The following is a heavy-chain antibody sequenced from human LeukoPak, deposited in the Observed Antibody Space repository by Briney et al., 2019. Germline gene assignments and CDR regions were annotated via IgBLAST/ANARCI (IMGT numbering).Heavy chain of an antibody. CDR2: ISGSGGST. V-gene: IGHV3-23*01. CDR3: AKSSAVGFDWLFDY. J-gene: IGHJ4*02. D-gene: IGHD3-9*01. Sequence: PGGSLRLSCAASGFTFSNFWMAWVRQVPGEGPEWVSAISGSGGSTYYADSVKGRFTISRDNSKNTLYLQMNSLRAEDTAVYYCAKSSAVGFDWLFDYWGQGTLVTVSS. CDR1: GFTFSNFW.